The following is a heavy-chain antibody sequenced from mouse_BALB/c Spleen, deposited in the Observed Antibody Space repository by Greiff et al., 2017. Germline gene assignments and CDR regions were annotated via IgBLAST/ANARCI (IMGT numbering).Heavy chain of an antibody. CDR1: GYTFTSYW. Sequence: QVQLQQSGAELARPGASVKLSCKASGYTFTSYWMQWVKQRPGQGLEWIGAIYPGDGDTRYTQKFKGKATLTADKSSSTAYMQLSSLASEDSAVYYCAREITAAYWGQGTLVTVSA. J-gene: IGHJ3*01. CDR2: IYPGDGDT. CDR3: AREITAAY. V-gene: IGHV1-87*01. D-gene: IGHD2-4*01.